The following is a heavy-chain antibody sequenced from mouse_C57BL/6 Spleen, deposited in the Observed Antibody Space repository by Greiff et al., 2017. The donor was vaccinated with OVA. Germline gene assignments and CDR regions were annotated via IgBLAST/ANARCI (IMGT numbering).Heavy chain of an antibody. D-gene: IGHD1-1*01. Sequence: QVQLQQSGAELVKPGASVKISCKASGYAFSSYWMNWVKQRPGKGLEWIGQIYPGDGDTNYNGKFKGKATLTADKSASTAYMQLSSLTAEDSAVYFCARLDYYGSSYDWYFDVWGTGTTVTVSS. CDR2: IYPGDGDT. CDR1: GYAFSSYW. CDR3: ARLDYYGSSYDWYFDV. V-gene: IGHV1-80*01. J-gene: IGHJ1*03.